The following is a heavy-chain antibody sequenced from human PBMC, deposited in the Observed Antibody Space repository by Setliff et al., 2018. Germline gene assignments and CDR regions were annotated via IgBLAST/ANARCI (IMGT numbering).Heavy chain of an antibody. CDR3: ARGPPPGATDPYYFDY. Sequence: ASVKVSCKSSGYTFTGHYIHWLRQAPGQGPEWMGWIQPDRGVTKYEPKFQDRVIMTRDTSISTAYMELSRLRSDDTAVYYCARGPPPGATDPYYFDYWGQGTLVTVSS. V-gene: IGHV1-2*02. D-gene: IGHD1-26*01. CDR2: IQPDRGVT. J-gene: IGHJ4*02. CDR1: GYTFTGHY.